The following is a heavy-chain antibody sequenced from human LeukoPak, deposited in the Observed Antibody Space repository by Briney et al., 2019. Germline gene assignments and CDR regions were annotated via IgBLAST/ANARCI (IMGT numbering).Heavy chain of an antibody. V-gene: IGHV4-59*01. D-gene: IGHD6-13*01. Sequence: SQTLSLTCTVSGGSISSYYWSWIRQPPGKGLEWIGYIYYSGSTNYNPSLKSRVTISVDTSKNQFSLKLSSVTAADTAVYYCARGTLAAAGKGAGYYYYMDVWGKGTTVTVSS. CDR1: GGSISSYY. J-gene: IGHJ6*03. CDR2: IYYSGST. CDR3: ARGTLAAAGKGAGYYYYMDV.